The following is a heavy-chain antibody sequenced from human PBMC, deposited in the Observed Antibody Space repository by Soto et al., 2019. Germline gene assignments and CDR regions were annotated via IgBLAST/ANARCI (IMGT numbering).Heavy chain of an antibody. CDR1: GFTFSSYA. CDR3: ATHSSSWFDY. J-gene: IGHJ4*02. Sequence: GGSLRLSCAASGFTFSSYAMSWVRQAPGKGLEWVSAISGSGGSTYYADSVKGRFTVSRDNSKNTLYLQMNSLRAEDTGVYCCATHSSSWFDYWGQGTLVTVSS. D-gene: IGHD6-13*01. CDR2: ISGSGGST. V-gene: IGHV3-23*01.